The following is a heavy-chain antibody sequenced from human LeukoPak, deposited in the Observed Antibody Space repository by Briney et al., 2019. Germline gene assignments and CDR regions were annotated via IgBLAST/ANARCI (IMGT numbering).Heavy chain of an antibody. CDR2: ISSRSSYI. D-gene: IGHD2-2*01. Sequence: GGSLRLSCAASGFTFSSYSMNWVRQAPGKGLEWVSSISSRSSYIYYADSVKGRFTISRDNAKNSLYLQMNSLRAEDTAVYYCARGAPDCSSTSCPYYYMDVWGKGTTVTVSS. V-gene: IGHV3-21*01. J-gene: IGHJ6*03. CDR3: ARGAPDCSSTSCPYYYMDV. CDR1: GFTFSSYS.